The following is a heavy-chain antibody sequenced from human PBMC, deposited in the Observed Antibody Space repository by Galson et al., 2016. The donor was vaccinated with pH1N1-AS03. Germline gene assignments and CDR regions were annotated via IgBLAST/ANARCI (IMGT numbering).Heavy chain of an antibody. D-gene: IGHD5-18*01. CDR3: AVWGYISNTHGLDV. CDR1: GFTVSTYD. J-gene: IGHJ3*01. CDR2: IAAVGTT. Sequence: SLRLSCEASGFTVSTYDMHWVRQSAGGGLEWVSLIAAVGTTEYAGSVKGRFTIFRDNVKNSLYLQMNNLRTEDTALYYCAVWGYISNTHGLDVWGQGTVVTVSS. V-gene: IGHV3-13*01.